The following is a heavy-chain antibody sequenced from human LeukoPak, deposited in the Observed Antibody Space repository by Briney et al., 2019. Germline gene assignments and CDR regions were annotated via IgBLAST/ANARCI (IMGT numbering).Heavy chain of an antibody. J-gene: IGHJ4*02. D-gene: IGHD3-10*01. CDR2: INPNSGGT. CDR1: GYTFTGYY. V-gene: IGHV1-2*02. Sequence: ASVKVSCKASGYTFTGYYMHWVRQAPGQGLEWMGWINPNSGGTNYAQKFQGRVTMTRDTSISTAYMELSRLRSDDTAVYYCARSYGSGSYWYYFDYWGQGTLVTVSS. CDR3: ARSYGSGSYWYYFDY.